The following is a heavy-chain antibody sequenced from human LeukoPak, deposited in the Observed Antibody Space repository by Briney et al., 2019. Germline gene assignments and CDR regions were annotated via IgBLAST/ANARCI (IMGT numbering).Heavy chain of an antibody. D-gene: IGHD3-10*01. CDR2: IYYSGSA. J-gene: IGHJ4*02. CDR1: GGSISTYY. Sequence: PSETLSLTCTVSGGSISTYYWSWIRQPPGKGLEWVGYIYYSGSANYNPSLKSRVTISVDTSKNQFSLKLSSVTAADTAVYYCARSYGSGNYFDYWGQGTLVTVSS. CDR3: ARSYGSGNYFDY. V-gene: IGHV4-59*01.